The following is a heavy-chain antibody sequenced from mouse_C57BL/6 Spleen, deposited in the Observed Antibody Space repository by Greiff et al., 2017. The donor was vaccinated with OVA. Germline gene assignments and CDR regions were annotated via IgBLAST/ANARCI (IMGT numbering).Heavy chain of an antibody. CDR1: GFTFSSYT. V-gene: IGHV5-9*01. Sequence: EVHLVESGGGLVKPGGSLKLSCAASGFTFSSYTMSWVRQTPEKRLEWVATISGGGGNTYYPDSVKGRFTISRDNAKNTLYLQMSSLRSEDTALYYCARQTYHYAMDYWGQGTSVTVSS. J-gene: IGHJ4*01. CDR2: ISGGGGNT. CDR3: ARQTYHYAMDY.